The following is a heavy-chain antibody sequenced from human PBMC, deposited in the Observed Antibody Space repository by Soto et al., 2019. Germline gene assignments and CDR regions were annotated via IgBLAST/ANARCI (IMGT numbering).Heavy chain of an antibody. D-gene: IGHD5-12*01. CDR3: ARGDGYTHSDWYFDL. CDR1: GFTFSSYW. CDR2: INSDGSST. Sequence: EVQLVESGGGLVQPGGSLRLSCAASGFTFSSYWMHWVRQAPGKGLVWVSRINSDGSSTTYADSVKGRFTISRDNAKKTLYLQMNSLRAEDTAVYYCARGDGYTHSDWYFDLWGRGTLVTVSS. J-gene: IGHJ2*01. V-gene: IGHV3-74*01.